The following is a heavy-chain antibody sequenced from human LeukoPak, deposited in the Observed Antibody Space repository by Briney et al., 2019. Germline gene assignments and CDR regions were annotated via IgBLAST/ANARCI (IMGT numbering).Heavy chain of an antibody. CDR2: ISAYNGNT. D-gene: IGHD3-22*01. CDR3: ARAMIGYYDSSGYYPDAFDI. J-gene: IGHJ3*02. Sequence: ASVKVSCKASGYTFTSYGISWVRQAPGQGLEWMGWISAYNGNTNYAQKLQGRVTMTTDTSTSTAYMELRSLRSDDTAVYYCARAMIGYYDSSGYYPDAFDIWGQGTMVTVSS. CDR1: GYTFTSYG. V-gene: IGHV1-18*01.